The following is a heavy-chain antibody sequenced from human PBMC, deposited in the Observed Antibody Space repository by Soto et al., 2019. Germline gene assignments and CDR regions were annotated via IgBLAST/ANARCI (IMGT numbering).Heavy chain of an antibody. Sequence: EVQLVESGGGLVQPGRSLRLSCAASGFTFDDYAMHWVRQAPGKGLEWVSGVNWNTGSFDYADSVKGRFTISRDNAKNFLYLQMNSLRVEDTALYYCVKDTVGSTLRGICDSWGQGTLVTVSS. D-gene: IGHD1-26*01. CDR2: VNWNTGSF. V-gene: IGHV3-9*01. J-gene: IGHJ4*02. CDR1: GFTFDDYA. CDR3: VKDTVGSTLRGICDS.